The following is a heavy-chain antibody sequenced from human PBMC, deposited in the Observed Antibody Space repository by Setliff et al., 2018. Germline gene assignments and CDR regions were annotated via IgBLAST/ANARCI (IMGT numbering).Heavy chain of an antibody. Sequence: SETLSLTCTVYGGSFSDYYWGWIRQPPGKGLEWIAEINHSGSTNYNPSLKSRVTISVDTSRNQFSLGLTSVTAADTAVYYCARESAGDESVRHLYYTDVWGRGTTVTVSS. D-gene: IGHD1-1*01. V-gene: IGHV4-34*01. CDR1: GGSFSDYY. CDR3: ARESAGDESVRHLYYTDV. CDR2: INHSGST. J-gene: IGHJ6*03.